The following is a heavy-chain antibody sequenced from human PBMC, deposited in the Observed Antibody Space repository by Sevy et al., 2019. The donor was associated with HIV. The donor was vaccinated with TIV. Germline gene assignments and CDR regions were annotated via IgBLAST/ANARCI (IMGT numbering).Heavy chain of an antibody. D-gene: IGHD6-19*01. V-gene: IGHV3-53*01. J-gene: IGHJ4*02. CDR3: ARARFGSSGWPPYFDF. CDR1: GITDSFKS. Sequence: GGSLRLSCTVSGITDSFKSITWVRQAPGKGLEWVSIIFSAGTTYYGDSVKGRFTISRDNSKDTVSLQMNNLRVEDTAVYYCARARFGSSGWPPYFDFWGQGTLVTVSS. CDR2: IFSAGTT.